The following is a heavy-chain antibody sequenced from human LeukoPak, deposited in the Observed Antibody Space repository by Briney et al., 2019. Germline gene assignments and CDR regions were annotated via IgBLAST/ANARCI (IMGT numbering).Heavy chain of an antibody. CDR2: INPSGGST. D-gene: IGHD3-10*01. CDR1: GYTFTSYY. V-gene: IGHV1-46*01. Sequence: GPSVKVSCKASGYTFTSYYMHWVRQAPGQGLEWMGIINPSGGSTSYAQKFQGRVTMTRDTSTSTVYMELSSLRSEDTAVYYCARASYYGSGSVNWFDPWGQGTLVTVSS. J-gene: IGHJ5*02. CDR3: ARASYYGSGSVNWFDP.